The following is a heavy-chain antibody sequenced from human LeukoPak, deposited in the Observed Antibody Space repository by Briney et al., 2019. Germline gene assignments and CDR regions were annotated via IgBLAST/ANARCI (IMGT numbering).Heavy chain of an antibody. CDR3: ARGQADTAMYYYYYYMDV. Sequence: MSSETLSLTCTVSGGSISSSSYYWGWIRQPPGKGLEWIGYIYYSGSTYYNPSLKSRVTISVDTSKNQFSLKLSSVTAADTAVYYCARGQADTAMYYYYYYMDVWGKGTTVTVSS. CDR1: GGSISSSSYY. V-gene: IGHV4-30-4*08. J-gene: IGHJ6*03. CDR2: IYYSGST. D-gene: IGHD5-18*01.